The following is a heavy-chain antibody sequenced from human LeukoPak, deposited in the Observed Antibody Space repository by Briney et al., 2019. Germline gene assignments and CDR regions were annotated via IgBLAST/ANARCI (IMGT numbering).Heavy chain of an antibody. CDR1: GYTFTGYY. D-gene: IGHD3-22*01. CDR2: INPNSGGT. Sequence: ASVTVSCKASGYTFTGYYMHWVRQAPGQGLEWMGWINPNSGGTNYAQKFQGRVTMTRDTSISTAYMELSRLRSDDTAVYYCARGTGDSSGYYYSYYYYYMDVWGKGTTVTVSS. CDR3: ARGTGDSSGYYYSYYYYYMDV. J-gene: IGHJ6*03. V-gene: IGHV1-2*02.